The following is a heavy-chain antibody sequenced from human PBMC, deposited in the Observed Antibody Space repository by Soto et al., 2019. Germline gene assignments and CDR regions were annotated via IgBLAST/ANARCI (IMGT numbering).Heavy chain of an antibody. CDR2: INAGNTNT. Sequence: ASVKVSCKASGYTFTSYALHWVRQAPGQRLEWMGWINAGNTNTKYSQRFQGRVTFTRDTSASTAYMGLSSLRSEDTAVYYCARAALYSSGWYFGYWGQGTLVTVSS. D-gene: IGHD6-19*01. CDR1: GYTFTSYA. CDR3: ARAALYSSGWYFGY. J-gene: IGHJ4*02. V-gene: IGHV1-3*01.